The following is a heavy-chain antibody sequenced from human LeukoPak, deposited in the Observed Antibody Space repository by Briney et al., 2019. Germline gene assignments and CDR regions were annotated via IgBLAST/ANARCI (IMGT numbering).Heavy chain of an antibody. CDR1: GYTFTGYY. J-gene: IGHJ4*02. CDR2: INPNSGGT. V-gene: IGHV1-2*04. Sequence: ASVKVSCKASGYTFTGYYMHWVRQAPGQGLEWMGWINPNSGGTNYAQKFQGWVTMTRDTSISTAYMELSRLRSDDTAVYYWARGPGSGGWSSGGYYFDYWGQGTLVTVSS. D-gene: IGHD6-19*01. CDR3: ARGPGSGGWSSGGYYFDY.